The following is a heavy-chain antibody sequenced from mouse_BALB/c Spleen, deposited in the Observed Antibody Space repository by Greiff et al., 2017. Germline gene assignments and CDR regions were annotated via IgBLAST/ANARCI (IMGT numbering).Heavy chain of an antibody. Sequence: EVKLMESGGGLVKLGGSLKLSCAASGFTFSSYYMSWVRQTPEKRLELVAAINSNGGSTYYPDTVKGRFTISRDNAKNTLYLQMSSLKSEDTALYYCARPIYGSSPSYAMDYWGQGTSVTVSS. J-gene: IGHJ4*01. D-gene: IGHD1-1*01. V-gene: IGHV5-6-2*01. CDR3: ARPIYGSSPSYAMDY. CDR1: GFTFSSYY. CDR2: INSNGGST.